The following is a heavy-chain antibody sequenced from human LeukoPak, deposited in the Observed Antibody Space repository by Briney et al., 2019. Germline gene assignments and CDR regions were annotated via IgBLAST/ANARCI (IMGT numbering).Heavy chain of an antibody. CDR2: ISGSGGST. CDR1: GFTFSSYA. Sequence: PGGSLRLSCAASGFTFSSYAMSWVRQAPGKGLEWVSAISGSGGSTYYADSVKGRFTISRDNSKNTLYLQMNSLRAEDTAVYYFAKYRHGVVATISDFDYWGQGTLVTVSS. V-gene: IGHV3-23*01. D-gene: IGHD5-12*01. CDR3: AKYRHGVVATISDFDY. J-gene: IGHJ4*02.